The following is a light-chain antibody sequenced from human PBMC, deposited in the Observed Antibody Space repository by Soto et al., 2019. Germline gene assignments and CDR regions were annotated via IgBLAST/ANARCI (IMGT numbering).Light chain of an antibody. J-gene: IGKJ4*01. CDR1: QSVISRY. CDR3: QQYGSSLLI. V-gene: IGKV3-20*01. Sequence: EIVLTQSPGTLSLSPGERATLSCRASQSVISRYLAWYQQKPGQAPRLLIYGTSSRATGIPDRFSGSGSGTDFTLTISRLEPEDFAVYYCQQYGSSLLIFGGGTKVEIK. CDR2: GTS.